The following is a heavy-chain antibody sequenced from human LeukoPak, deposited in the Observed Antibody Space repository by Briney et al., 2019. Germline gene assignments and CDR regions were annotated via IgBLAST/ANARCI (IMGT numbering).Heavy chain of an antibody. J-gene: IGHJ3*02. CDR1: GGSISSSSYY. CDR2: IYYSGST. CDR3: ARPRSAYTILRAFDI. Sequence: SETLSLTCTVSGGSISSSSYYWGWIRQPPGKGLEWIGSIYYSGSTYYNPSLKSRVTISVDTSKNQFSLKLSSVTAADTAVYYCARPRSAYTILRAFDIWGQGTMVTVSS. V-gene: IGHV4-39*07. D-gene: IGHD3-16*01.